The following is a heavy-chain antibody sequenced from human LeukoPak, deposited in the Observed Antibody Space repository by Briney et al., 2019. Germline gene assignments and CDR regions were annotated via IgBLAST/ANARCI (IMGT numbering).Heavy chain of an antibody. D-gene: IGHD5-18*01. CDR3: ARVRGYSSTRLDY. Sequence: SETLSLTCAVYGGSFSGYYWSWIRQPPRKGLEWIGEINHSGSTNYNPSLKSRVTISVDTSKNQFSLKLSYVTAADTAVYYCARVRGYSSTRLDYWGQGTLVTVSS. J-gene: IGHJ4*02. CDR2: INHSGST. CDR1: GGSFSGYY. V-gene: IGHV4-34*01.